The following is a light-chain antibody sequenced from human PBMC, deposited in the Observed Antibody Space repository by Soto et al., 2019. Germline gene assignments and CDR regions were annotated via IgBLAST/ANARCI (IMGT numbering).Light chain of an antibody. CDR3: LQYNGYYRT. CDR2: DAS. J-gene: IGKJ1*01. CDR1: QTISGW. Sequence: IQMIQYPSPLAASVGARLPITCRASQTISGWLAWYQQRPGKAPNLRIVDASTLESGVPSRCSGSGSGTTFTLTSSSLQSDDFATYYCLQYNGYYRTVGQGTKVDIK. V-gene: IGKV1-5*01.